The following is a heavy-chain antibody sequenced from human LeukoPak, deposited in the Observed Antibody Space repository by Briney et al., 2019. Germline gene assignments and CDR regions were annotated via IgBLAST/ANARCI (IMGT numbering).Heavy chain of an antibody. CDR2: INPNSGGT. CDR1: GYTFTGYY. V-gene: IGHV1-2*02. Sequence: ASVKVSRKASGYTFTGYYMHWVRQAPGRGLEWMGWINPNSGGTNYAQKFQGRVTMTRDTSISTAYMELSRLRSDDTAVYYCARASNLIYGSGTDWFDPWGQGTLVTVSS. D-gene: IGHD3-10*01. CDR3: ARASNLIYGSGTDWFDP. J-gene: IGHJ5*02.